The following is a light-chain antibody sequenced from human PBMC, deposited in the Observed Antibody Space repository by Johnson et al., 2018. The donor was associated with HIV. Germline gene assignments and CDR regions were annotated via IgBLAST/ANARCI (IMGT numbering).Light chain of an antibody. CDR2: END. V-gene: IGLV1-51*02. CDR1: SSNIGNNY. CDR3: GTWDSSLNTFV. Sequence: QPVLTQPPSVSAAPGQKVTISCSGSSSNIGNNYVSWYQQLPGTAPKLLIFENDKRPSGIPDRFSGSKSGTSATLGITGLQTGDEADYSCGTWDSSLNTFVFGTGTTIIVL. J-gene: IGLJ1*01.